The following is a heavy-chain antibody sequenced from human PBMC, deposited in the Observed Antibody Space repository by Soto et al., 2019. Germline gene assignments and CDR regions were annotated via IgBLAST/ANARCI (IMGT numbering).Heavy chain of an antibody. CDR2: MNPNSGNT. CDR3: ARGNYCSSTSCYWFDP. Sequence: ASVKVSCKASGYTFTSYDINWVRQATGQGLEWMGWMNPNSGNTGYAQKFQGRVTMTRNTSISTAYMELSSLRSEDTAVYYCARGNYCSSTSCYWFDPWGQGTLVTVSS. J-gene: IGHJ5*02. D-gene: IGHD2-2*01. CDR1: GYTFTSYD. V-gene: IGHV1-8*01.